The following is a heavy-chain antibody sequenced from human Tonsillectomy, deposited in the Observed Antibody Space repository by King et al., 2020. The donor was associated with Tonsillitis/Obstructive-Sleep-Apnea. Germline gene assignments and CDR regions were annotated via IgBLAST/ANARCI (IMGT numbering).Heavy chain of an antibody. CDR3: ASHDSSGWAYYFDY. D-gene: IGHD6-19*01. CDR1: GFTFSTYA. V-gene: IGHV3-30*01. CDR2: ISYDGSNK. J-gene: IGHJ4*02. Sequence: VQLVESGGGVVQPGRSLRLSCAASGFTFSTYAMHWVRQGPGKGLEWVAVISYDGSNKYGADSVKGRFTISRDNSKNTLFLQMNSLRAEDTAVYYYASHDSSGWAYYFDYWGQGTLVTVSS.